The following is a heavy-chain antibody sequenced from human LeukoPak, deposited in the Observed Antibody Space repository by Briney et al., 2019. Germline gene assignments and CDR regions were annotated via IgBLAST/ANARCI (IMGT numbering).Heavy chain of an antibody. Sequence: SVKVSCKASGGTFSSYAISWVRQAPGQGLEWMGGIIPIFGTANYAQKFQGRVTITADESTSTAYMELSSLRSEDTAVYYCARDRSRGRDIVVVPAANAFDIWGQGTMVTVSS. D-gene: IGHD2-2*01. CDR3: ARDRSRGRDIVVVPAANAFDI. CDR1: GGTFSSYA. J-gene: IGHJ3*02. V-gene: IGHV1-69*01. CDR2: IIPIFGTA.